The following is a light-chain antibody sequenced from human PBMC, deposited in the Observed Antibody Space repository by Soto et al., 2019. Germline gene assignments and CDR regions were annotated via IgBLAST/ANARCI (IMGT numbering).Light chain of an antibody. CDR3: ISYAGSDNFV. CDR1: SSNIGSNT. J-gene: IGLJ1*01. V-gene: IGLV1-44*01. Sequence: QSVLTQPPSASGTPGQRVTISCSGGSSNIGSNTVNWYQQLPGTAPKLLIYTNNQRPSGVPDRFSGSKSGTSASLAISGLQSEDEAVYYCISYAGSDNFVFGTGTKLTVL. CDR2: TNN.